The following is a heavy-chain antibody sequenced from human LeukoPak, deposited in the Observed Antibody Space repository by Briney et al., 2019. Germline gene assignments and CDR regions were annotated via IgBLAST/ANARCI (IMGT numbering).Heavy chain of an antibody. J-gene: IGHJ4*02. D-gene: IGHD4-17*01. V-gene: IGHV3-23*01. CDR3: AKIHDYGPFTDY. CDR1: GFTFSSYA. CDR2: ISGSGGST. Sequence: PGGSLRLSCAASGFTFSSYAMSWVRQAPGKGLEWVSAISGSGGSTYYADSVKGRFTISRDNSKNTLFLQMDSLRAEDTALYYCAKIHDYGPFTDYWGQGTLVTVSS.